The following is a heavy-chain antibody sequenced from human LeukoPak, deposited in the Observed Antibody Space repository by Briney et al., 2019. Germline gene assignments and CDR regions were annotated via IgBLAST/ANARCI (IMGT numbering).Heavy chain of an antibody. CDR1: GFTFSSYG. CDR2: IRYDGSNK. D-gene: IGHD1-26*01. Sequence: GGTLRLSCAVSGFTFSSYGMHWVRQAPGKGLEWVAFIRYDGSNKYYADSVKGRFTISRDNSKNTLYLQMNSLRAEDTAVYYCARKVGATTGHYFDYWGQGTLVTVSS. V-gene: IGHV3-30*02. CDR3: ARKVGATTGHYFDY. J-gene: IGHJ4*02.